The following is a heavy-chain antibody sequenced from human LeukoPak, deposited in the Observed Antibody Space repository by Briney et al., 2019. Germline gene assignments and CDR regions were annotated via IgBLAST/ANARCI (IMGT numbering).Heavy chain of an antibody. CDR1: GFTFRDYY. D-gene: IGHD1-1*01. CDR2: MSSRGYPT. Sequence: GGSLRLSCLASGFTFRDYYMSWVRQAPGKGVEWISYMSSRGYPTYYAESVKGRFTISGDNAKNTLYLQMHNLRTDDTAVYFCARVGIALTSPFDYWGVGTLVAVSS. CDR3: ARVGIALTSPFDY. V-gene: IGHV3-11*01. J-gene: IGHJ4*02.